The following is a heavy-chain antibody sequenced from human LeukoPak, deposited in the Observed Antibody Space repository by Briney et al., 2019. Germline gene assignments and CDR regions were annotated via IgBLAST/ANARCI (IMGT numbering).Heavy chain of an antibody. V-gene: IGHV3-23*01. Sequence: GGSLRLSCAASGFTFSSYAMSWVRQAPGKGLEWVSAISGSGSSTYYADSVKGRFTISRDNSKNTLYLQMNSLRAEDTAVYYCAKGPYYYDSSGSPYYFDYWGQGTLVTVSS. CDR1: GFTFSSYA. J-gene: IGHJ4*02. D-gene: IGHD3-22*01. CDR3: AKGPYYYDSSGSPYYFDY. CDR2: ISGSGSST.